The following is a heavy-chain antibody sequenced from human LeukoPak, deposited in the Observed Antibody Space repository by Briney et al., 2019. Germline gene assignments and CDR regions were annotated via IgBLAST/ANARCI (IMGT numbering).Heavy chain of an antibody. CDR1: GGSISSSSYC. V-gene: IGHV4-39*07. Sequence: SETLSLTCTVSGGSISSSSYCWAWIRQPPGKGLEWIGSMCYSGSTYYSPSLKSRVTISVDTSKNQFSLKKTSVTAADTAVYYCARTYYYDSSGPYYWGQGTLVTVSS. CDR2: MCYSGST. D-gene: IGHD3-22*01. J-gene: IGHJ4*02. CDR3: ARTYYYDSSGPYY.